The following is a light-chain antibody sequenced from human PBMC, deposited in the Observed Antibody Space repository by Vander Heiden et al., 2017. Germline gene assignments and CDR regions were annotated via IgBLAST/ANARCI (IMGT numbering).Light chain of an antibody. CDR3: HQSSDWPLT. CDR2: DAS. J-gene: IGKJ4*01. Sequence: EIVLTQSPATLSLSPGERATLSCRASQSVSSYLAWYQQKPGQAPRLLIYDASNRATGIPARFSGSGSGTDFTLSIGSLEPEDFALYYCHQSSDWPLTFGGGTKVEIK. V-gene: IGKV3-11*01. CDR1: QSVSSY.